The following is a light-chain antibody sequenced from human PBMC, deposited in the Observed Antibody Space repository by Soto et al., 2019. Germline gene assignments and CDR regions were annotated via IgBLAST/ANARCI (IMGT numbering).Light chain of an antibody. CDR1: SSNIGAGYD. V-gene: IGLV1-40*01. Sequence: QSVLTQPPSVSGAPGQRVTISCTGSSSNIGAGYDVHWYQQLPGTAPKLLIYGNSNRPSGVPDRFSGSKSGTSASLAITGLQAEDDADYYCQSYDSSLNYVFGIGTKVTVL. CDR2: GNS. CDR3: QSYDSSLNYV. J-gene: IGLJ1*01.